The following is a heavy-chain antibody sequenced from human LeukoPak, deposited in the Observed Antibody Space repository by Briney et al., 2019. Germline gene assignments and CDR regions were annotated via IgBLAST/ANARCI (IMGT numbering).Heavy chain of an antibody. V-gene: IGHV1-18*01. Sequence: ASVKVSCKASGYTFTSYGISWVRQAPGQGLEWMGWISAYNGNTNYAQKLQGRVTMTTDTSTSTAYMELRSLRSDDTAVYYCARVGLLWFGELLYRFDHWGQGTLVTVSS. J-gene: IGHJ4*02. CDR1: GYTFTSYG. CDR3: ARVGLLWFGELLYRFDH. CDR2: ISAYNGNT. D-gene: IGHD3-10*01.